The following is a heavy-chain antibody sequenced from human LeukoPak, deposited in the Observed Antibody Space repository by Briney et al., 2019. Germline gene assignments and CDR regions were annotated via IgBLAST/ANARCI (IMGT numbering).Heavy chain of an antibody. V-gene: IGHV4-61*02. CDR1: GGSISSGSYY. CDR2: IYTSGST. Sequence: SETLSLTCTVSGGSISSGSYYWSWIRQPAGKGLEWIGRIYTSGSTNYNPSLKSRVTISVDTSKNQFSLKLSSVTAADTAVYYCARIYLRGGSSNWFDPWGQGTLVTVSS. D-gene: IGHD2-15*01. J-gene: IGHJ5*02. CDR3: ARIYLRGGSSNWFDP.